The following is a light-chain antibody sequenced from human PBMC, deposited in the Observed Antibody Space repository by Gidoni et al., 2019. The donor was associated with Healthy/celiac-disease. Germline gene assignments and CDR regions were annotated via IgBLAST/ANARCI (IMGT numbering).Light chain of an antibody. Sequence: DIVMTQSPLSLPVTPGEPASISCRSSQSLLHSNGYNYLDWYLQKPGQSPQLLIYLGSNRASGVPERFSGSGSGTDFTLKISRVEAEYVGVYYCMQNLQTPFTFGPGTKVDIK. V-gene: IGKV2-28*01. CDR1: QSLLHSNGYNY. CDR2: LGS. CDR3: MQNLQTPFT. J-gene: IGKJ3*01.